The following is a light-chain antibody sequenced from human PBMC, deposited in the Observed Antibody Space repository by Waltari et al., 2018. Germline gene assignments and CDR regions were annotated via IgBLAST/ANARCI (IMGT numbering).Light chain of an antibody. V-gene: IGKV3-15*01. J-gene: IGKJ2*01. Sequence: EIVMTQSPATLSVSPGERATLSCRASQIISTNLAWYQQKPGQAPRLLIYGASTGATGIPARFSGSGSGTEFTLTISSLQSEDFAVYYCQQYNNWPPKYTFGQGTKLEIK. CDR1: QIISTN. CDR3: QQYNNWPPKYT. CDR2: GAS.